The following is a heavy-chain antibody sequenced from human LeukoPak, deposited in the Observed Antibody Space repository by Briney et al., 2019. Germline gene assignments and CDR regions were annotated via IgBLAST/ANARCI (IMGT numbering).Heavy chain of an antibody. V-gene: IGHV4-4*09. D-gene: IGHD1-26*01. J-gene: IGHJ4*02. Sequence: PSETLSLTCTVSGASISDYSWNWIRQSPGKGLEWVGIIYTSGTTSGNPSLTSRVTIVADTSKNQFSLKLSSVTAADTAVYYCARRSREFDYWGQGTQVTVSS. CDR2: IYTSGTT. CDR1: GASISDYS. CDR3: ARRSREFDY.